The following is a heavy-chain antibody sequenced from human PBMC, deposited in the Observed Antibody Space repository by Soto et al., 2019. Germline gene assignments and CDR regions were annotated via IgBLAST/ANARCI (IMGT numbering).Heavy chain of an antibody. J-gene: IGHJ4*02. D-gene: IGHD4-17*01. Sequence: EVRLLESGGGVVQPGGSLRLSCGASGLTFSSYVMGWVRQAPGKGLEWVSCFTGSGDTTSYADSVEGRFTISRDNPMNTFVLKMSSLGAEETAVDYWAKGERYGGGRATYFAYWGQGTLVTVSS. CDR1: GLTFSSYV. CDR3: AKGERYGGGRATYFAY. V-gene: IGHV3-23*01. CDR2: FTGSGDTT.